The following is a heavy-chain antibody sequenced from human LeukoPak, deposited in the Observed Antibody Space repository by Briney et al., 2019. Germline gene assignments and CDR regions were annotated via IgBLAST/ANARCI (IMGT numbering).Heavy chain of an antibody. Sequence: SSETLSLTCTVSGGSISSYYWSWIRQPPGKGLGWIAYIYYSGSTNYNPSLKSRVTISIDTSKNQFSLKLNSVTAADTAVYYCARGLIRQSAFDIWGQGTMVTVSS. CDR1: GGSISSYY. CDR2: IYYSGST. D-gene: IGHD2-8*01. J-gene: IGHJ3*02. CDR3: ARGLIRQSAFDI. V-gene: IGHV4-59*01.